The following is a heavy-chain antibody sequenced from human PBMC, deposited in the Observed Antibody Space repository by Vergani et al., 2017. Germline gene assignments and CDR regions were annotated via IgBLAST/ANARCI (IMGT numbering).Heavy chain of an antibody. D-gene: IGHD2-2*01. V-gene: IGHV4-59*01. J-gene: IGHJ4*02. CDR3: ASSNCSSTSCPGGIDY. CDR1: GGSISSYY. Sequence: QVQLQESGPGLVKPSETLSLTCTVSGGSISSYYWSWIRQPPGKGLEWIGYIYYSGSTNYNPSLKSRVTISVDTSKNQFSLKLSSVTAADTAVYYCASSNCSSTSCPGGIDYWGQGTLVTVSS. CDR2: IYYSGST.